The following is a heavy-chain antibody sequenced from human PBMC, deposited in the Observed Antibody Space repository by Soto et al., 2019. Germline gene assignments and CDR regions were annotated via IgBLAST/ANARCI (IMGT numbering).Heavy chain of an antibody. CDR2: IYKSATT. CDR1: GDSISTVDYF. V-gene: IGHV4-30-4*01. D-gene: IGHD2-15*01. CDR3: ARGRYCLTGRCFPNWCDS. Sequence: SETLSLTCSVSGDSISTVDYFWAWVRQPPGQALEYIGYIYKSATTYYNPSFESRVAISLDTSKSQFSLNVTSLTAADTAVYFCARGRYCLTGRCFPNWCDSWGQGTLVTV. J-gene: IGHJ5*01.